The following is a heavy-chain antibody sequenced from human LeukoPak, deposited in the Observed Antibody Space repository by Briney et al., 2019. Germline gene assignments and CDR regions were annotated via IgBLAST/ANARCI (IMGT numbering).Heavy chain of an antibody. V-gene: IGHV5-51*01. CDR3: ARLVEVTLPYYYYYMDV. Sequence: GESLKTSCKGSGYSFTSYWIGWVRQMPGKGLEWKGIIYPGDSDTRYSPSFQGQVTISADKSISTAYLQWSSLKASDTAMYYCARLVEVTLPYYYYYMDVWGKGTTVTVSS. J-gene: IGHJ6*03. CDR1: GYSFTSYW. CDR2: IYPGDSDT. D-gene: IGHD2-15*01.